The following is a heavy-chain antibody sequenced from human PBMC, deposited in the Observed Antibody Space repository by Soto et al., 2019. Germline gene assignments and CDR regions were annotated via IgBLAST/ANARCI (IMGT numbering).Heavy chain of an antibody. CDR3: ARALKYAHDYYDSSGYLGY. CDR1: GFTFSSYS. J-gene: IGHJ4*02. Sequence: EVQLVESGGGLVKPGGSLRLSCAASGFTFSSYSMNWVRQAPGKGLEWVSSISSSSSYIYYADSVKGRFTISRDNAKNSLYLQMNSLRAEDTAVYYCARALKYAHDYYDSSGYLGYWGQGTLVTVSS. CDR2: ISSSSSYI. V-gene: IGHV3-21*01. D-gene: IGHD3-22*01.